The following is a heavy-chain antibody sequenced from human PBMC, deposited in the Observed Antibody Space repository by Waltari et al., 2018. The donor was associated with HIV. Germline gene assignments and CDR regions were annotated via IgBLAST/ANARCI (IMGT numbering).Heavy chain of an antibody. Sequence: VQLVPSGAEVKKPGASVKVSCKASGYTFTGYYIHGVRQAPGQGLEWMGCINPNSGSTNYAQKFQGRVTMTRDTSTSTSYMELNRLRSDDTAVYYCARGIRLVWGQGTLVTVSS. V-gene: IGHV1-2*02. J-gene: IGHJ4*02. CDR2: INPNSGST. CDR1: GYTFTGYY. CDR3: ARGIRLV. D-gene: IGHD1-20*01.